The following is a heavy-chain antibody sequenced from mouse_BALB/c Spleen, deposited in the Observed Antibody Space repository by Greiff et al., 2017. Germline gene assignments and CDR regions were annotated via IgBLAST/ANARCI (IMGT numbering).Heavy chain of an antibody. V-gene: IGHV1-15*01. CDR3: TRGGYDGG. J-gene: IGHJ3*01. D-gene: IGHD2-14*01. CDR2: IDPETGGT. CDR1: GYTFTDYE. Sequence: VQLQQSGAELVRPGASVTLSCKASGYTFTDYEMHWVKQTPVHGLEWIGAIDPETGGTAYNQKFKGKATLTADKSSSTAYMELRSLTSEDSAVYYCTRGGYDGGWGQGTLVTVSA.